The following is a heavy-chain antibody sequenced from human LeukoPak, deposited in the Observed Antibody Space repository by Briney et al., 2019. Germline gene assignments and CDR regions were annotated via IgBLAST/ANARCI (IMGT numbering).Heavy chain of an antibody. CDR2: IYYTGNT. CDR3: ASLTIAVAGPRFDY. D-gene: IGHD6-19*01. Sequence: PSETLSLTCTVSGGSISSYYWSWIRQPSGKGLEWIGYIYYTGNTNYNPSLKSRVTISLDTSKNQFSPKLSSVTAADTAVYYCASLTIAVAGPRFDYWGQGTLVTVSP. V-gene: IGHV4-59*01. CDR1: GGSISSYY. J-gene: IGHJ4*02.